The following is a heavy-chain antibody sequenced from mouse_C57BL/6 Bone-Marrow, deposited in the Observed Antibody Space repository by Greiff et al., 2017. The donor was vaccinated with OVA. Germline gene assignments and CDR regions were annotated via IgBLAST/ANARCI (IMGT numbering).Heavy chain of an antibody. Sequence: VQLQESGAELVRPGASVTLSCKASGYTFTDYEMHWVQQTPVHGLEWIGAIDPETGGTAYNQKFKGKAILTADKSSSTAYMELRRLTSEDSAVYYCTRGYSNYYAMDYGGQRTSVTVST. J-gene: IGHJ4*01. V-gene: IGHV1-15*01. CDR1: GYTFTDYE. CDR2: IDPETGGT. CDR3: TRGYSNYYAMDY. D-gene: IGHD2-5*01.